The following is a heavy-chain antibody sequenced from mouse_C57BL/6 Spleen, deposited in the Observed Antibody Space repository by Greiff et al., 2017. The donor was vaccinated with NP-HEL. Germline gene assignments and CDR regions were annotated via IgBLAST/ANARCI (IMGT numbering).Heavy chain of an antibody. D-gene: IGHD2-3*01. CDR3: ARGYEEDYYAMDY. J-gene: IGHJ4*01. Sequence: QVQLQQPGAELVKPGASVKMSCKASGYTFTSYWITWVKQRPGQGLEWIGDIYPGSGSTNYNEKFKSKATLTVDTSSSTAYMQLSSLTSEDSAVYYCARGYEEDYYAMDYWGQGTSVTVSS. CDR2: IYPGSGST. CDR1: GYTFTSYW. V-gene: IGHV1-55*01.